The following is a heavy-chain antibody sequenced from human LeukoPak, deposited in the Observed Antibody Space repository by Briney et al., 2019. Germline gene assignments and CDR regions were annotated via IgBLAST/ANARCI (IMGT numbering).Heavy chain of an antibody. CDR1: GYTFTSYA. D-gene: IGHD6-19*01. V-gene: IGHV1-3*01. Sequence: ASVKVSCKASGYTFTSYAMHWVRQAPGQRLEWMGWINAGNGNTKYSQEFQGRVTITRDTSASTAYMELSSLRSEDTAVYYCAREYSSGWYVPGDYWGQGTLVTVSS. CDR2: INAGNGNT. J-gene: IGHJ4*02. CDR3: AREYSSGWYVPGDY.